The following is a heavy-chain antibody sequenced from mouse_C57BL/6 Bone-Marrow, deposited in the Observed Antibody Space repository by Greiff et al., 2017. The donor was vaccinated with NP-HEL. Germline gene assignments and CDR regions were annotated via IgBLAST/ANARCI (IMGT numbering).Heavy chain of an antibody. CDR2: INPDSSTI. Sequence: CKASGVDFSRYWMSWVRRAPGKGLEWIGEINPDSSTINYAPSLKDKFIISRDNAKNTLYLQMSKVRSEDTALYYCAGSNYDCWYFDVWGTGTTVTVSS. V-gene: IGHV4-1*01. J-gene: IGHJ1*03. D-gene: IGHD2-5*01. CDR1: GVDFSRYW. CDR3: AGSNYDCWYFDV.